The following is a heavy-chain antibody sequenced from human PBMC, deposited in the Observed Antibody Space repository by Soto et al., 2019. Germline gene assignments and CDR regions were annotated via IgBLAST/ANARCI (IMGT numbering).Heavy chain of an antibody. D-gene: IGHD3-3*01. J-gene: IGHJ6*03. Sequence: GGSLRLSCAASGFTVSSNYMSWVRQAPGKGLEWVSVIYSGGSTYYADSVKGRFTISRDNSKNTLYLQMNSLRAEDTAVYYCARGYDDFWSGRGRSGVYYMDVWGKGTTVTVSS. V-gene: IGHV3-66*01. CDR2: IYSGGST. CDR1: GFTVSSNY. CDR3: ARGYDDFWSGRGRSGVYYMDV.